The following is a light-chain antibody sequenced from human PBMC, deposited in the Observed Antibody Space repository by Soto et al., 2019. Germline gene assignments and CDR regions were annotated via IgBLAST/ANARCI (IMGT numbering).Light chain of an antibody. V-gene: IGLV2-8*01. J-gene: IGLJ1*01. Sequence: QSALTQPPSASGSPGQSVTISCTGTSSDVGGYNYVSWYQQHPGKAPKLMIYEVSKRPSGVPDRFSGSKSGNTASLTVSGLQAEDEADYYSSSYAGSNNPLYVFGTGTKLTVL. CDR1: SSDVGGYNY. CDR2: EVS. CDR3: SSYAGSNNPLYV.